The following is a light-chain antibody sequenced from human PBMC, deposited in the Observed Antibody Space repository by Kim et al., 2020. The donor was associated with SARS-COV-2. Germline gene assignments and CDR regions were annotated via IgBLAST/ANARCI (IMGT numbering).Light chain of an antibody. V-gene: IGLV3-21*04. CDR3: QVWDSSNDHHWV. CDR2: YDS. CDR1: NIGSES. Sequence: SYELTQPPSVSVAPGKTVRITCGGKNIGSESVNWYQQKPGQAPVLVIYYDSDRPSGIPERFSGSNSGNTATLTISRVEAGDEADYYCQVWDSSNDHHWVF. J-gene: IGLJ3*02.